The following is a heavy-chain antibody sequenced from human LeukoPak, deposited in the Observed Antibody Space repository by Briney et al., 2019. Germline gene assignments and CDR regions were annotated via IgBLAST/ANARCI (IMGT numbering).Heavy chain of an antibody. Sequence: SETLSLTCTVSGGSMNSYYWSWIWQPAGEGLEWIGRFYTSGSSNYNPSLKSRVTMSLDTSKHQFFLKLNSVTAADTAIYYCARGHSGYDDYWGQGTLVTVSS. D-gene: IGHD5-12*01. CDR3: ARGHSGYDDY. V-gene: IGHV4-4*07. J-gene: IGHJ4*02. CDR2: FYTSGSS. CDR1: GGSMNSYY.